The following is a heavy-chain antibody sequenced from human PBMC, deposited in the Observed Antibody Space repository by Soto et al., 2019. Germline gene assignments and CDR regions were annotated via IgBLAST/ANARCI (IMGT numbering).Heavy chain of an antibody. CDR1: GFTFSSYD. V-gene: IGHV3-13*01. Sequence: GGSLRLSCAASGFTFSSYDMHWVRQATGKGLEWVSAIGTAGDTYYPGSVKGRFTISRENARNSLYLQMNSQRAGDTAVYYCARETAAAAFDIWGQGTMVTVSS. J-gene: IGHJ3*02. CDR3: ARETAAAAFDI. D-gene: IGHD6-13*01. CDR2: IGTAGDT.